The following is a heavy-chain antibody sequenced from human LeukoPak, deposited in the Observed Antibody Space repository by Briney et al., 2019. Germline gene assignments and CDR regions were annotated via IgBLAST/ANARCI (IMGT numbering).Heavy chain of an antibody. J-gene: IGHJ3*02. CDR2: ISAYNGNT. CDR1: GYTFTSYG. D-gene: IGHD6-6*01. V-gene: IGHV1-18*01. CDR3: ARISGIAARPGAFDI. Sequence: EASVKVSCKASGYTFTSYGISWVRQAPGQGLEWMGWISAYNGNTNYAQKLQGKVTMTTDTSTSTAYMELRSLRSDDTAVYYCARISGIAARPGAFDIWGQGTMVTVSS.